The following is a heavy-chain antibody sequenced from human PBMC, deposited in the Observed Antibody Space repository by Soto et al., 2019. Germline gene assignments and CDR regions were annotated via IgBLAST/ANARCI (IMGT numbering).Heavy chain of an antibody. V-gene: IGHV6-1*01. Sequence: QVQLQQSGPGLVKPSQTLSLTCAISGDSVSSNSAVWNWIRQSPSRGLEWLGRTYYRSKWYTDYAVSVKNQITITPDIAHNQVSLQLNYVTHDAAAVYYCVQLIGNSWLDSWGQGTLVTVSS. CDR2: TYYRSKWYT. CDR1: GDSVSSNSAV. CDR3: VQLIGNSWLDS. J-gene: IGHJ5*01. D-gene: IGHD1-1*01.